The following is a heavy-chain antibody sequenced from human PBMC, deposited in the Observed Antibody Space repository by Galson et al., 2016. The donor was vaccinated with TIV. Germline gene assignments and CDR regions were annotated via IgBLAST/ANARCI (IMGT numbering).Heavy chain of an antibody. J-gene: IGHJ4*02. CDR2: INPKDGDT. CDR3: ARDYDLLTGHSPFDC. D-gene: IGHD3-9*01. Sequence: SVKVSCKASGYSFSDYHIHWVRQAPGQGLQWMGWINPKDGDTYYAQDFQGRVTMTRDTSFTTAYLEMSRLRSDDTALYYCARDYDLLTGHSPFDCWGQGTVVTVSS. V-gene: IGHV1-2*02. CDR1: GYSFSDYH.